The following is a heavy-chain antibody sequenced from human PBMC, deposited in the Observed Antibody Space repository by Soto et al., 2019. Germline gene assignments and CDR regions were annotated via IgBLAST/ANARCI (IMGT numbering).Heavy chain of an antibody. V-gene: IGHV4-30-2*05. Sequence: SETLSLTCAVSGGSISSGGYSWSWIRQPPGKGLECIGYIYHSRSTYYNPSLKSRVTISVDTSKNQFSLKLSSVTAADTAVYYCARVSIAAAGDNWFDPWGQGTLVTSPQ. CDR2: IYHSRST. J-gene: IGHJ5*02. D-gene: IGHD6-13*01. CDR1: GGSISSGGYS. CDR3: ARVSIAAAGDNWFDP.